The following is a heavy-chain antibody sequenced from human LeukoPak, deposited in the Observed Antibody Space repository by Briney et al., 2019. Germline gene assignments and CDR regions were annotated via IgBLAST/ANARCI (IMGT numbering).Heavy chain of an antibody. CDR1: GFTVSSNY. J-gene: IGHJ4*02. CDR3: GYSSSWYNTFDY. D-gene: IGHD6-13*01. CDR2: IYSGGST. Sequence: GSLRLSCAASGFTVSSNYMSWVRQAPGKGLEWVSVIYSGGSTYYADSVKGRFTISRDNSKNTLNLQMNSLRAEDTAVYYCGYSSSWYNTFDYWGQGTLVTVSS. V-gene: IGHV3-53*01.